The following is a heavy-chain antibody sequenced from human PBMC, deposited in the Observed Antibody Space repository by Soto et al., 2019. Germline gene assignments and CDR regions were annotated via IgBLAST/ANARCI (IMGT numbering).Heavy chain of an antibody. J-gene: IGHJ6*02. V-gene: IGHV4-59*01. CDR2: IYYSGST. Sequence: NPSETLSLTCTVSGGSISSYYWSWIRQPPGKGLEWIGYIYYSGSTNYNPSLKSRVTISVDTSKNQFSLKLSSVTAADTAVYYCARTTYYYYYGMDVWGQGTTVTVSS. CDR3: ARTTYYYYYGMDV. CDR1: GGSISSYY. D-gene: IGHD1-26*01.